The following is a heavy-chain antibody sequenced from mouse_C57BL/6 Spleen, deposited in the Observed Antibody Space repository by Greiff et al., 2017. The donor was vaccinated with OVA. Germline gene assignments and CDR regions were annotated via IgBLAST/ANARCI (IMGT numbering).Heavy chain of an antibody. J-gene: IGHJ2*01. D-gene: IGHD1-1*01. CDR2: ISDGGSYT. Sequence: EVKLMESGGGLVNPGGSLKLSCAASGFTFSSYAMSWVRQTPEKRLEWVATISDGGSYTYYPDNVKGRFTISRDNAKNNLYLQMSHLKSEDTAMYYCARGDISSYYYFDYWGQGTTLTVSS. V-gene: IGHV5-4*03. CDR3: ARGDISSYYYFDY. CDR1: GFTFSSYA.